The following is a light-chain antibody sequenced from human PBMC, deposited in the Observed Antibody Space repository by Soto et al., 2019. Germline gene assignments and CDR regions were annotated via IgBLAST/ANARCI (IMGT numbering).Light chain of an antibody. Sequence: DIQMTETPSTLSATVGETVTITCRASESIDTWSAWYQQKPGKAPKFLIFAASTPVRGVPSRSSGRASGTEFILTIGSLQDDGYATFYCQQYHSDWTFGQGTKVDI. CDR2: AAS. J-gene: IGKJ1*01. CDR3: QQYHSDWT. CDR1: ESIDTW. V-gene: IGKV1-5*01.